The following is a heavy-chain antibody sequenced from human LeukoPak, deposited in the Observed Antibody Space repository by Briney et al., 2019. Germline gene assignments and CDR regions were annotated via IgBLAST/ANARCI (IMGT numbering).Heavy chain of an antibody. V-gene: IGHV4-38-2*02. J-gene: IGHJ6*03. CDR2: IYHSGST. Sequence: SETLSLTCTVSGYSISSGYYWGWIRQPPGKGLEWIGSIYHSGSTYYNPSLKSRVTISVDTSKNQFSLKLSSVTAADTAVYYCARHWRRGGGPRREYYYYYMDVWGKGTTVTISS. CDR1: GYSISSGYY. D-gene: IGHD2-15*01. CDR3: ARHWRRGGGPRREYYYYYMDV.